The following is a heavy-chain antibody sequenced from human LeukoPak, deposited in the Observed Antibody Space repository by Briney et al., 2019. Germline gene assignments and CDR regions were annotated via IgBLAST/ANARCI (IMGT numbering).Heavy chain of an antibody. V-gene: IGHV3-21*01. D-gene: IGHD3-9*01. J-gene: IGHJ4*02. CDR1: GFTFSSYS. CDR2: ISSSSSYI. Sequence: GGSLRLSCAASGFTFSSYSMYWVRQAPGKGLEWVSSISSSSSYIYYADSVKGRFTISRDNAKNSLYLQMNSLRAEDTAVYYCARTPTADWLPPGWGQGTLVTVSS. CDR3: ARTPTADWLPPG.